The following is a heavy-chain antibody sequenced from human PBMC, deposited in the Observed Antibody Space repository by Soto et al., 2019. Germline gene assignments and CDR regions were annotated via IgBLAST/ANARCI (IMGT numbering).Heavy chain of an antibody. V-gene: IGHV4-31*03. Sequence: SETLSLTCTVSGGSISSGGYYWSWIRQHPGKGLEWIGYIYYSGSTYYNPSLKSRVTISVDTSKNQFSLKLSSVTAAGTAVYYCARASCSSTSCYRENWFDPWGQGTLVTVSS. CDR1: GGSISSGGYY. J-gene: IGHJ5*02. CDR3: ARASCSSTSCYRENWFDP. D-gene: IGHD2-2*01. CDR2: IYYSGST.